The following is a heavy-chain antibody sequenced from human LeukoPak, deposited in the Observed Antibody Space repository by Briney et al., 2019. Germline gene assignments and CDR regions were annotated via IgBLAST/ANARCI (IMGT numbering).Heavy chain of an antibody. CDR3: ASVDIVAYYYGMDV. D-gene: IGHD5-12*01. Sequence: SVKVSCKASGGTFSSYAISWVRQAPGQGLEWMGGIIPIFGTANYAQKFQGRVTITADKSTSTAYMELSSLRSEDTAVYYCASVDIVAYYYGMDVWGQGTTVTVSS. CDR2: IIPIFGTA. CDR1: GGTFSSYA. J-gene: IGHJ6*02. V-gene: IGHV1-69*06.